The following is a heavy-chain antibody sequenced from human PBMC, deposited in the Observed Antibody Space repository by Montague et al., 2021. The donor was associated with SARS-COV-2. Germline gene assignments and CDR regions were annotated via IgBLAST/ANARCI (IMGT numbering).Heavy chain of an antibody. Sequence: SETLSLTCAVYGGSFSNHYCSWIRQSPGKGLEWIGESNESGSTNYNPSLKSRVTISVDTSKNQFSLNLKSVTAADTAVYYCARGTLSVMIVVVVFLGGIYYFDSWGQGTMVAVSS. CDR1: GGSFSNHY. CDR2: SNESGST. J-gene: IGHJ4*02. CDR3: ARGTLSVMIVVVVFLGGIYYFDS. D-gene: IGHD2-15*01. V-gene: IGHV4-34*01.